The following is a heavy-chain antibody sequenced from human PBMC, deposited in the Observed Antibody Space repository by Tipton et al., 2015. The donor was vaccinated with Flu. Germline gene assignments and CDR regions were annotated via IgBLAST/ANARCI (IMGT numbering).Heavy chain of an antibody. CDR3: ASFISEYNWNYGEGLGY. Sequence: GLVKPSETLSLTCTVSGYSISSGYYWGWIRQPPGKGLEWIGSIYHSGSTYYNPSLKSRVTISVDTSKNQFSLKLSSVTAADTAVYYCASFISEYNWNYGEGLGYWGQGTLVTVSS. V-gene: IGHV4-38-2*02. J-gene: IGHJ4*02. CDR2: IYHSGST. CDR1: GYSISSGYY. D-gene: IGHD1-7*01.